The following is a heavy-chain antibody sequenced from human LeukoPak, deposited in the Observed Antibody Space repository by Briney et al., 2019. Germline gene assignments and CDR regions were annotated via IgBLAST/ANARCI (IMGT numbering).Heavy chain of an antibody. J-gene: IGHJ4*02. Sequence: ASVKVSCKASGYTFTSYGTSWVRQAPGQGLEWMGWISAYNGNTNYAQKFQGRVTMTRDTSISTAYMELSRLRSDDTAVYYCAGQRGYSYGYSGYFDYWGQGTLVTVSS. D-gene: IGHD5-18*01. CDR2: ISAYNGNT. CDR1: GYTFTSYG. CDR3: AGQRGYSYGYSGYFDY. V-gene: IGHV1-18*01.